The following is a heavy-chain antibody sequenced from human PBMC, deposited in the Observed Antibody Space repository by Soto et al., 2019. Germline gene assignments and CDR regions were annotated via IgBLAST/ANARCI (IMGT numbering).Heavy chain of an antibody. V-gene: IGHV5-51*01. CDR1: GYNFAGYW. CDR2: IYPSDSDT. J-gene: IGHJ4*02. Sequence: GESLKISCKGSGYNFAGYWVAWVRQMPGKGLELMGIIYPSDSDTGYRPSFQGQVTISADKSISSAYLQWSSLRASDTAMYYCARGGVSTRTFDYWGQGTPVTVPS. D-gene: IGHD3-3*01. CDR3: ARGGVSTRTFDY.